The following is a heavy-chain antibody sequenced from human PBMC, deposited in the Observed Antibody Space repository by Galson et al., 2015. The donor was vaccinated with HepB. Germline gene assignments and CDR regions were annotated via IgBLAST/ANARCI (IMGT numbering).Heavy chain of an antibody. Sequence: SLRLSCAASGFALSNYAMHWVRQAPGKGLEWVAVISFDGINKYYADSVKGRFTISRDNSKNTLYLQVNSLRSEDTAVYYCARVAEVRLAGHADEFDIWGQGTMVIVSS. J-gene: IGHJ3*02. V-gene: IGHV3-30*04. CDR3: ARVAEVRLAGHADEFDI. CDR1: GFALSNYA. CDR2: ISFDGINK. D-gene: IGHD7-27*01.